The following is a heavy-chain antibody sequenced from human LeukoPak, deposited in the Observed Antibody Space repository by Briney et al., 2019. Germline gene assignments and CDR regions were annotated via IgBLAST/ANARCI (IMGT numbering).Heavy chain of an antibody. J-gene: IGHJ4*02. D-gene: IGHD4-11*01. CDR1: GFTFSSYA. CDR2: ISGSSSYI. CDR3: VRGGGNSDSDFDY. Sequence: PGGSLRLSCAASGFTFSSYAMSWVRQAPGKGLEWVSSISGSSSYIYYADSLRGRFTISRDNARNSLYLQMNSLRAEDTAVYYCVRGGGNSDSDFDYWGQGTLVTVSS. V-gene: IGHV3-21*01.